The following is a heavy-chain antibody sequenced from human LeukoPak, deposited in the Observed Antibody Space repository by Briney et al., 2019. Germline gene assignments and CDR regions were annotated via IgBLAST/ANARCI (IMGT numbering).Heavy chain of an antibody. D-gene: IGHD3-10*01. CDR2: IYPANSDT. Sequence: GESLKISCKASGYSFTKYWIGWVRQMPGKGLEWMAIIYPANSDTRYSASFQGQVTISADTSITTAYLRWSSLTASDTAMYYCARERESGSSWFDPWGQGTLVTVSS. V-gene: IGHV5-51*01. CDR3: ARERESGSSWFDP. J-gene: IGHJ5*02. CDR1: GYSFTKYW.